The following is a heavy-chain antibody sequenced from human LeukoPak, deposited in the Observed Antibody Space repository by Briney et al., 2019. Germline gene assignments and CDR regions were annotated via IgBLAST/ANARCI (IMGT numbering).Heavy chain of an antibody. CDR1: GFTFSSYS. CDR2: ISSSSSYI. V-gene: IGHV3-21*06. J-gene: IGHJ4*02. D-gene: IGHD6-19*01. Sequence: GGSLRLSCAASGFTFSSYSMNWVRQAPGKGLEWVSSISSSSSYIYYADSVKGRFTISRDNAKNSLFLQMNSLRAEDTAVYYCARRDSSGWSKYYFDYWGQGTLVTVSS. CDR3: ARRDSSGWSKYYFDY.